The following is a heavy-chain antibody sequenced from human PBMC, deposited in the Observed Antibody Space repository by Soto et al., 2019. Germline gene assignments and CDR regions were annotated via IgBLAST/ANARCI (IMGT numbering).Heavy chain of an antibody. Sequence: QLQLQESGSGLVKPSQTLSLTCAVSGGSIRSGGYSWSWFRQPPVKGLEWIGYIYHSGRIYYNPSLKSRVTIAVDRSENQFSLKLSSVTAADTAVYYCARVPAPWGEGNLGAVSS. CDR3: ARVPAP. J-gene: IGHJ5*02. CDR1: GGSIRSGGYS. CDR2: IYHSGRI. V-gene: IGHV4-30-2*01.